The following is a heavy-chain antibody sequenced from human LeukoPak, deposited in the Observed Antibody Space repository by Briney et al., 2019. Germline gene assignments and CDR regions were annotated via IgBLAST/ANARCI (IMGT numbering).Heavy chain of an antibody. J-gene: IGHJ3*02. D-gene: IGHD3-22*01. V-gene: IGHV4-61*02. CDR2: IYTSGST. CDR1: GNSISSGDYY. Sequence: SETLSLTRTVSGNSISSGDYYWSWIRQPAGKGLEWIGRIYTSGSTTYNPSLKSRVTISGDTSENQFSLRLSSVTAADTAVYYCARVGDYYDSSGYAYGAFDIWGQGTMVTVSS. CDR3: ARVGDYYDSSGYAYGAFDI.